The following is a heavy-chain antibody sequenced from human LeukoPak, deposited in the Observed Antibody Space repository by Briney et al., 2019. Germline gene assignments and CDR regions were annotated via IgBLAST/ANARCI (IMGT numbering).Heavy chain of an antibody. J-gene: IGHJ3*02. V-gene: IGHV3-48*03. CDR2: ITSTGTTI. D-gene: IGHD6-19*01. CDR1: GFTFSSYQ. Sequence: PGGSLRLSCAASGFTFSSYQMTWVRQAPGKGLQWVSYITSTGTTIHYADSVKGRFTISRDNANSSLFLQMNSLRAEDTAVYYCARIYSSGRGNDALDIWGQGTMVSVSS. CDR3: ARIYSSGRGNDALDI.